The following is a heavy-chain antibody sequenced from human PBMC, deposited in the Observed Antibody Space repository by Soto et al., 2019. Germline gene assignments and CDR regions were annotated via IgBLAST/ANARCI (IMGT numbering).Heavy chain of an antibody. CDR1: GFTFSSFV. Sequence: SLRLSCAASGFTFSSFVMHWVRQAPGKGLEWVAVISYDGTEEKYADSVKGRATVSRDNSKNTVYLQMNRLRGDDSAIYYCAKGRFDVVTISPFDHWGQGTLVTVSS. V-gene: IGHV3-30*18. CDR2: ISYDGTEE. CDR3: AKGRFDVVTISPFDH. D-gene: IGHD3-3*02. J-gene: IGHJ4*01.